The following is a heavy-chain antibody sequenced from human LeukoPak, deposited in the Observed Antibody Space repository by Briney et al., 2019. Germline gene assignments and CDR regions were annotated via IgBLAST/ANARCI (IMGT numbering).Heavy chain of an antibody. D-gene: IGHD1-26*01. Sequence: GGSLRLSCAASGFTFSSYAMSWVRQAPGKGLEWVSAISGSGGSTYYADSVKGRFTISRDNSKNTLYLQMNSLRAEDTAVYYCAKDASGANYYYYGIDVWGQGTTVTVSS. CDR1: GFTFSSYA. CDR2: ISGSGGST. CDR3: AKDASGANYYYYGIDV. V-gene: IGHV3-23*01. J-gene: IGHJ6*02.